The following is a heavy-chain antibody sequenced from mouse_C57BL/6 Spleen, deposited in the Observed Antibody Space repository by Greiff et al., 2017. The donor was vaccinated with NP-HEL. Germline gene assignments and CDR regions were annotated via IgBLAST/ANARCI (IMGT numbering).Heavy chain of an antibody. V-gene: IGHV5-6*01. D-gene: IGHD2-4*01. J-gene: IGHJ2*01. Sequence: VQLKQSGGDLVKPGGSLKLSCAASGFTFSSYGMSWVRQTPDKRLEWVATISSGGSYTYYPDSVKGRFTISRDNAKNTLYLQMSSLKSEDTAMYYCARQGITTSFDYWGQGTTLTVSS. CDR3: ARQGITTSFDY. CDR1: GFTFSSYG. CDR2: ISSGGSYT.